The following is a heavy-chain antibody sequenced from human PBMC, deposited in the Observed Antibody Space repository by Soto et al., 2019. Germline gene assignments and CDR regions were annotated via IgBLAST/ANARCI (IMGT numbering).Heavy chain of an antibody. V-gene: IGHV3-30-3*01. CDR1: GFTFSSYA. CDR2: ISYDGSNK. D-gene: IGHD6-13*01. J-gene: IGHJ4*02. Sequence: QVQLVESGGGVVQPGRSLRLSCAASGFTFSSYAMHWVRQAPGKGLEWVAVISYDGSNKYYADSVKGRFTISRDNSKNTLYLQMNSLRAEDTAVYYCARDPYSSSKTFDYWGQGTLVTVSS. CDR3: ARDPYSSSKTFDY.